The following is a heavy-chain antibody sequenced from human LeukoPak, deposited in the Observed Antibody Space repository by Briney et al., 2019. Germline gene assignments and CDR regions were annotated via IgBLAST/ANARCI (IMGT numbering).Heavy chain of an antibody. CDR2: ISYDGSNK. V-gene: IGHV3-30*18. J-gene: IGHJ6*03. Sequence: PGRSLRLSCAASGFTFSSYGMHWVRQAPGKGLEWVAVISYDGSNKYYADSVKGRFTISRDNSKNTLYLQMNSLRAEDTAVYYCAKDIRYYYYYYMDVWGKGTTVTVSS. CDR3: AKDIRYYYYYYMDV. CDR1: GFTFSSYG.